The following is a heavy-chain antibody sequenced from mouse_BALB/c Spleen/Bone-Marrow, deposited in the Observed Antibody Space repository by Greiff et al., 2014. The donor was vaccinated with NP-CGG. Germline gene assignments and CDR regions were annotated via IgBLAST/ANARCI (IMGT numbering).Heavy chain of an antibody. CDR1: GYAFSSSW. CDR3: ARSEYYGSSYGAMDY. CDR2: IYPGDGDT. Sequence: VQLQESGPELVKPGASVKISCTGSGYAFSSSWMNWVKQRPGQGLEWIGRIYPGDGDTNSNGRFKGKATLTADRSSNTAYMQLSSLTSVDSAVYFCARSEYYGSSYGAMDYWGQGTPVTVSS. J-gene: IGHJ4*01. V-gene: IGHV1-82*01. D-gene: IGHD1-1*01.